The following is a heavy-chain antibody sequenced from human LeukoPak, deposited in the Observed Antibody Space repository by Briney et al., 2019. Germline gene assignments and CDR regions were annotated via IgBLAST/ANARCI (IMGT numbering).Heavy chain of an antibody. CDR3: ARDILATSIAAPYY. J-gene: IGHJ4*02. CDR2: IYFSGGT. D-gene: IGHD6-13*01. CDR1: GDSISSSNCY. V-gene: IGHV4-39*02. Sequence: SETLSLTCTDSGDSISSSNCYWGWIRQPPGKGLEWIGSIYFSGGTYYNASLKSRVTISVDTSKNQFSLKLSSVTAADTAVYYCARDILATSIAAPYYWGQGTLVTVSS.